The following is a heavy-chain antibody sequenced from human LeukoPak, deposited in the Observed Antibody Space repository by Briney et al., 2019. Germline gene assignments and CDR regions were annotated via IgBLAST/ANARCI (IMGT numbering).Heavy chain of an antibody. CDR1: GYTFTSYG. J-gene: IGHJ3*02. Sequence: ASVKVSCKASGYTFTSYGISWVRQAPGQGLEWMGWISAYNGNTNYAQKFQGRVTMTRDTSISTAYMELSRLRSDDTAVYYCASTSKYTDAFDIWGQGTMVTVSS. D-gene: IGHD1-1*01. V-gene: IGHV1-18*01. CDR3: ASTSKYTDAFDI. CDR2: ISAYNGNT.